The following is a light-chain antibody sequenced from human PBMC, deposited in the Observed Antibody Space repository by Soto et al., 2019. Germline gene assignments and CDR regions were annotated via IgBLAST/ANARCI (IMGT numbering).Light chain of an antibody. V-gene: IGKV3-15*01. J-gene: IGKJ4*01. CDR2: GAS. CDR1: QSFSSN. Sequence: EIVMTQSPATLSVSPGERATLSCRASQSFSSNLAWYQQKAGQAPRLLIYGASTRATGIPAGFSGSGSGTEFTLTISSLQSEDFAVYYCQQYNNWPLTFGGGTKVDIK. CDR3: QQYNNWPLT.